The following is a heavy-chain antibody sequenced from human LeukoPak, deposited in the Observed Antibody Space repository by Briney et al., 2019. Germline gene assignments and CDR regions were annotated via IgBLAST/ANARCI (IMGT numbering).Heavy chain of an antibody. D-gene: IGHD2-15*01. Sequence: QPGGSLRLSCAASGFTFSSYEMNWVRQAPGKGLEWVSYISSSGSTIYYADSVKGRFTISRDNAKNSLYLQMNSLRAEDTAIYYCAKNGDRGAYCTGGTCYPYFYYYMDVWGKGTTVTI. J-gene: IGHJ6*03. CDR2: ISSSGSTI. CDR1: GFTFSSYE. V-gene: IGHV3-48*03. CDR3: AKNGDRGAYCTGGTCYPYFYYYMDV.